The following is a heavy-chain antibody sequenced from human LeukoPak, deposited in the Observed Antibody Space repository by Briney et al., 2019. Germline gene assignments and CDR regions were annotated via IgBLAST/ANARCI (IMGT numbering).Heavy chain of an antibody. CDR1: GGSISSGGYY. CDR2: IYYSGST. V-gene: IGHV4-31*03. Sequence: PSQTLSLTCTVSGGSISSGGYYWSWIRQHPGKGLEWIGYIYYSGSTYYNPSLKSRVTISVDTSKNQFSLKLSSVTAADTAVYYCARCGGTNSGSYHDAFDIWGQGTMVTVSS. D-gene: IGHD1-26*01. J-gene: IGHJ3*02. CDR3: ARCGGTNSGSYHDAFDI.